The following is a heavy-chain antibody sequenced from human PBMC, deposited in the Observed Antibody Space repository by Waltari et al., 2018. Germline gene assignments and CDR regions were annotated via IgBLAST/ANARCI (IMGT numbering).Heavy chain of an antibody. D-gene: IGHD6-19*01. Sequence: QVQLVESGGGVVQPGRSLRLSCAALGLTFSSYALHCVRQAPGKGLEWVAVISYDGSNKYYADSVKGRFTISRDNSKNTLYLQMNSLRAEDTAVYYCARDLMAAHFDYWGQGTLVTVSS. CDR1: GLTFSSYA. J-gene: IGHJ4*02. CDR3: ARDLMAAHFDY. CDR2: ISYDGSNK. V-gene: IGHV3-30*01.